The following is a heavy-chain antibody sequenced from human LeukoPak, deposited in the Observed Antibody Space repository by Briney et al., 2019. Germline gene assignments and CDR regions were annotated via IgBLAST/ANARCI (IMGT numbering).Heavy chain of an antibody. D-gene: IGHD6-19*01. V-gene: IGHV3-64D*06. CDR1: GITFSSHA. CDR3: YVSGWTEDIDN. J-gene: IGHJ4*02. Sequence: GGSLRLSCSASGITFSSHAMHWVRQAPGKGLEYVSAVSDNGGMTFYADSVKGRFTISRDNSKNTLYLQMSSLRGEDTAVYYCYVSGWTEDIDNWGQGTLVTVSS. CDR2: VSDNGGMT.